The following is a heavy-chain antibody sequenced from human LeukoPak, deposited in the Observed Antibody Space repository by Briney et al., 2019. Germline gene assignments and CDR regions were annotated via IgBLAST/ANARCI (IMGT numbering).Heavy chain of an antibody. CDR2: IIPIFGTA. CDR1: GGTFSSYA. V-gene: IGHV1-69*05. CDR3: ATTSYYDFWSGYKNFDY. D-gene: IGHD3-3*01. Sequence: GASVKLSCKASGGTFSSYAISWVRQAPGQGLEWMGGIIPIFGTANYAQKFQGRVTITTDESTSTAYMELSSLRSEDTAVYYCATTSYYDFWSGYKNFDYWGQGTLVTVSS. J-gene: IGHJ4*02.